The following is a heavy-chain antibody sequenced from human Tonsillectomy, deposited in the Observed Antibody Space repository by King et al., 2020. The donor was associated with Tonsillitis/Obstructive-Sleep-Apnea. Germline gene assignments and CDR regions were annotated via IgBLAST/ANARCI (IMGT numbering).Heavy chain of an antibody. V-gene: IGHV3-23*04. J-gene: IGHJ6*03. Sequence: DVQLVESGGGLVQPGGSLRLSCAASGFIFSSYAMTWVRQAPGKGLEWVSVIGGSGASTYYADSVKGRFTISRDNSKNTMYLQMNSLRAEDTDVYYCAKDSDSSGYYPSNYYYMDVWGKGTAVTVSS. D-gene: IGHD3-22*01. CDR2: IGGSGAST. CDR3: AKDSDSSGYYPSNYYYMDV. CDR1: GFIFSSYA.